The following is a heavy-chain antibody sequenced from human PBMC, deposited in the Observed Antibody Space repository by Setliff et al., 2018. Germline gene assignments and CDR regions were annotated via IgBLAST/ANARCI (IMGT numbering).Heavy chain of an antibody. CDR3: ARDGDILTTYYIYYYYMDV. CDR1: GYTFTGYY. CDR2: INPNSGGT. J-gene: IGHJ6*03. Sequence: ASVKVSCKASGYTFTGYYIHWVRQAFGQGLEYMGWINPNSGGTNYAPKFQGRVTMTRDTSISTVYMEVSRLRSDYTAVYFCARDGDILTTYYIYYYYMDVWGKGTTFTVSS. D-gene: IGHD3-9*01. V-gene: IGHV1-2*02.